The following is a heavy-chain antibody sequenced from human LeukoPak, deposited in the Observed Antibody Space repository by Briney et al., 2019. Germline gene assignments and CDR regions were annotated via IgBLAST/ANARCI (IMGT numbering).Heavy chain of an antibody. CDR2: ISTGGDIT. CDR3: AKDGGLWVSAHWGDS. V-gene: IGHV3-23*01. CDR1: GLTFSSHS. J-gene: IGHJ4*02. D-gene: IGHD7-27*01. Sequence: PGGSLRLSCAASGLTFSSHSMSWVRQAPGKGLEWVSVISTGGDITYYADSVKGRFTISRDNSKNTLSLQMNILRAEDTAVYYCAKDGGLWVSAHWGDSWGRGTLVTVSS.